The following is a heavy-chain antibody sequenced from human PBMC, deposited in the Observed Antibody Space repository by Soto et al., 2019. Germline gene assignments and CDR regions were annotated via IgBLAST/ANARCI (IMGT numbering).Heavy chain of an antibody. CDR3: ARVGAASFDYYGMDV. Sequence: SETLSLTCTVSGGSISSSSYYWGWIRQPPGKGLEWIGSIYYSGSTYYNPSLKSRVTISVDTSKNQFSLKLSSVTAADTAVYYCARVGAASFDYYGMDVWGQGTTVTVSS. J-gene: IGHJ6*02. V-gene: IGHV4-39*01. CDR2: IYYSGST. CDR1: GGSISSSSYY. D-gene: IGHD2-15*01.